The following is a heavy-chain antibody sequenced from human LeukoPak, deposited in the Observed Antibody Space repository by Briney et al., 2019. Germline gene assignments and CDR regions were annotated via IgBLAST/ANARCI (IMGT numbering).Heavy chain of an antibody. D-gene: IGHD3-3*01. Sequence: GGSLRLSCAASGFTFSSYGIHWVRQAPGKGLEWVAVISYDGSNKYYADSVKGRFTISRDNSKNTLYLQMDSLRAEDTAVYYCAKDQLGVGDYWGQGTLVTVSS. CDR3: AKDQLGVGDY. V-gene: IGHV3-30*18. CDR1: GFTFSSYG. CDR2: ISYDGSNK. J-gene: IGHJ4*02.